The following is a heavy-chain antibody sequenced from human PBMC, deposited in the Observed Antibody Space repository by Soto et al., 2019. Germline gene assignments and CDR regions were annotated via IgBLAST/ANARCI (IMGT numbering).Heavy chain of an antibody. CDR3: ARDGGDPTPGDYVNNCFGP. Sequence: QVQLVESGGGVVQPGRSLRLSCAASGFTFSSYGMHWVRQAPGKGLEWVAVIWYAGSNKYYADSVKGRFTISRDNSKNTLYLEMTSLRAEDTAGYYCARDGGDPTPGDYVNNCFGPWGRGSLVTVSS. CDR2: IWYAGSNK. V-gene: IGHV3-33*01. D-gene: IGHD4-17*01. J-gene: IGHJ5*02. CDR1: GFTFSSYG.